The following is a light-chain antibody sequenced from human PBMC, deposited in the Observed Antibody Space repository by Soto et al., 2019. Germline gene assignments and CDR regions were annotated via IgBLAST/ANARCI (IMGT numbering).Light chain of an antibody. Sequence: EIVMTQSPAILSVSPGEGATLSCRVSQSVSSNLAWYQQKPGQAPRLLIYDASSRATGIPARFSGSGSGTEFTLTISSLQSEDFAVYYCLHYNKWPRWTFGQGTKVDIK. CDR2: DAS. J-gene: IGKJ1*01. CDR3: LHYNKWPRWT. CDR1: QSVSSN. V-gene: IGKV3-15*01.